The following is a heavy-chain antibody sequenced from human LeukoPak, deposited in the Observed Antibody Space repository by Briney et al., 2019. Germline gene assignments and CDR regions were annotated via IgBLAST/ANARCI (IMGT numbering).Heavy chain of an antibody. CDR2: ISRSSSYI. V-gene: IGHV3-21*01. CDR1: GFTFSSYS. J-gene: IGHJ3*02. CDR3: ARDRDWSVLYDASDI. D-gene: IGHD3/OR15-3a*01. Sequence: PGGSLRLSCAASGFTFSSYSMNWVRQAPGKGLEWVSFISRSSSYIYYADSVKGRFTISRDNAKNSPYLQMNSLRAEDTAVYYCARDRDWSVLYDASDIWGQGTMVSVFS.